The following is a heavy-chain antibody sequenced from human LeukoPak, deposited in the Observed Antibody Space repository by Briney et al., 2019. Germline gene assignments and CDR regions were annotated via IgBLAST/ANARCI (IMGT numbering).Heavy chain of an antibody. D-gene: IGHD6-19*01. CDR2: ISSSGSTI. CDR3: ARDRAVATENWFDP. V-gene: IGHV3-48*04. CDR1: GFTFSSYA. J-gene: IGHJ5*02. Sequence: PGGSLRLSCAASGFTFSSYAMTWVRQAPGKGLEGVSYISSSGSTIYYADSVKGRFTISRDNAKNSLYLQMNSLRAEDTAVYYCARDRAVATENWFDPWGQGTLVTVSS.